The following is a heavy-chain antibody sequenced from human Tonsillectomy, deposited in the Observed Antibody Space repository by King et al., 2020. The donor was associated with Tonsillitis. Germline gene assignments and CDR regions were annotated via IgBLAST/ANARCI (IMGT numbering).Heavy chain of an antibody. Sequence: VQLVESGGDSVQPGGSLRLSCAASGFTFSDYYMDWVRQAPGKGLEWVGRSRNKANSYFTEYAASVKGRFTISRDDSRNSVYLQMNSLRTEDTAVYYCARVLRLRYCSGGSCHDAFDIWGKGTVVTVSS. V-gene: IGHV3-72*01. CDR1: GFTFSDYY. CDR2: SRNKANSYFT. CDR3: ARVLRLRYCSGGSCHDAFDI. D-gene: IGHD2-15*01. J-gene: IGHJ3*02.